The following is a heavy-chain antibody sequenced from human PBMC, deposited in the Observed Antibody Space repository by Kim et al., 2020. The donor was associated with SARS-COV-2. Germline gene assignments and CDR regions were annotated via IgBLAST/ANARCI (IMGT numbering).Heavy chain of an antibody. CDR3: ARHAGEQWLVRGQGWFDP. J-gene: IGHJ5*02. V-gene: IGHV4-39*01. Sequence: SETLSLTCTVSGGSISSSSYYWGWIRQPPGKGLEWIGSIYYSGSTYYNPSLKSRVTISVDTSKNQFSLKLSSVTAADTAVYYCARHAGEQWLVRGQGWFDPWGQGTLVTVSS. CDR2: IYYSGST. CDR1: GGSISSSSYY. D-gene: IGHD6-19*01.